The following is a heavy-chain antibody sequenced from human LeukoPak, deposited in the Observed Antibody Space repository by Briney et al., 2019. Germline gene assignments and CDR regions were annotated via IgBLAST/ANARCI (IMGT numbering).Heavy chain of an antibody. CDR1: GFTFSSYA. CDR2: ISGSGGST. CDR3: AKAASVGAQWVDGAFDI. V-gene: IGHV3-23*01. J-gene: IGHJ3*02. Sequence: PGGSLRLSCAASGFTFSSYAMSWVRQAPGKGLEWVSAISGSGGSTYYADSVKGRFTISRDNSKNTLYLQMNSLRAEDTAVYYCAKAASVGAQWVDGAFDIWGQGTMVTVSS. D-gene: IGHD1-26*01.